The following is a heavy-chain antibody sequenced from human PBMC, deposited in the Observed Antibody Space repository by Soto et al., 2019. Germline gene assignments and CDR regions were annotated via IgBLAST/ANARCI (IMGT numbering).Heavy chain of an antibody. D-gene: IGHD3-3*01. CDR1: GYTFTSYY. Sequence: ASVKVSCKASGYTFTSYYMHWVRQAPGQGLEWMGIINPSGGSTSYAQKFQGRVTMTRDTSTSTVYMELSSLRSEDTAVYYCARDREMAIFGVVTTFDYGGQGTLVTVSS. V-gene: IGHV1-46*01. CDR3: ARDREMAIFGVVTTFDY. J-gene: IGHJ4*02. CDR2: INPSGGST.